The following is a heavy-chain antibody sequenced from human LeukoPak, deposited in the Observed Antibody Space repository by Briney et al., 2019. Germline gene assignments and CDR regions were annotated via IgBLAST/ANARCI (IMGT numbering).Heavy chain of an antibody. CDR1: GFSFSSYS. CDR3: ARNYVYAFDY. J-gene: IGHJ4*02. CDR2: ISGSGNAK. Sequence: GGSLRLSCAASGFSFSSYSMNWVRQAPGKGLEWVSYISGSGNAKHYTDSVKGRFTISRDNAKNALYLQMNSLRAEDTAVYFCARNYVYAFDYWGQGTLVTVSS. D-gene: IGHD2/OR15-2a*01. V-gene: IGHV3-48*01.